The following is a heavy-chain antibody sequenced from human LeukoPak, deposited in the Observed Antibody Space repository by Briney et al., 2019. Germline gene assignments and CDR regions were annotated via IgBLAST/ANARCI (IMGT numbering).Heavy chain of an antibody. Sequence: SETLSLTCTVSGGSISSGGYYWSWIRQHPGKGLEWIGYIYYSGSTYYNPSLKSRVTISVDTSKNQFSLKLSSVTAADTAVYYCARDLSITMVRGSRYYYMDVWGKGTTVTVSS. J-gene: IGHJ6*03. V-gene: IGHV4-31*03. CDR2: IYYSGST. CDR3: ARDLSITMVRGSRYYYMDV. CDR1: GGSISSGGYY. D-gene: IGHD3-10*01.